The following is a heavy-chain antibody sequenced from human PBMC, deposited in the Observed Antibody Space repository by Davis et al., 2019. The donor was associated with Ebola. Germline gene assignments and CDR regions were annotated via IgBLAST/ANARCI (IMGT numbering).Heavy chain of an antibody. CDR2: IIPILGIA. Sequence: AASVKVSCKASGYTFTSYAISWVRQAPGQGLEWMGRIIPILGIANYAQKFQGRVTITADKSTSTAYMELSSLRSEDTTVYYCARAKSSDFWSGYYRGDYYYYGMDVWGQGTTVTVSS. V-gene: IGHV1-69*04. CDR1: GYTFTSYA. CDR3: ARAKSSDFWSGYYRGDYYYYGMDV. D-gene: IGHD3-3*01. J-gene: IGHJ6*02.